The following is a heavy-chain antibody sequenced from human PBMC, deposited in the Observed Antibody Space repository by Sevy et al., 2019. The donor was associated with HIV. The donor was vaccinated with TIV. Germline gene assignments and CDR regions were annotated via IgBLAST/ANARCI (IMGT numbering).Heavy chain of an antibody. CDR2: INPNSGGT. J-gene: IGHJ4*02. CDR1: GYTFTGYY. CDR3: ASSPYNWNYGVDY. V-gene: IGHV1-2*02. D-gene: IGHD1-7*01. Sequence: ASVKVSCKASGYTFTGYYMHWVRQAPGQGLEWMGWINPNSGGTNYAQKFQGRVTTTRDTSISTAYMELSRLRSDDTAVYYCASSPYNWNYGVDYWGQGTLVTVSS.